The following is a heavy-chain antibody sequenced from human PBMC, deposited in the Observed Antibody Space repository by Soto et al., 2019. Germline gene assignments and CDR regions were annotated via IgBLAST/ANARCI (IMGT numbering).Heavy chain of an antibody. Sequence: PSETLSLTCTVSGGSISNGDDYWIWIRQPPGKGMERIGYIYYSGSTYYNPSLKSRVTISVDTSKNQFSLKLSSVTAADTAVYYCARDWPYYDFWSGYYYYGMDVWGQGTTVTVSS. J-gene: IGHJ6*02. CDR1: GGSISNGDDY. D-gene: IGHD3-3*01. V-gene: IGHV4-30-4*01. CDR2: IYYSGST. CDR3: ARDWPYYDFWSGYYYYGMDV.